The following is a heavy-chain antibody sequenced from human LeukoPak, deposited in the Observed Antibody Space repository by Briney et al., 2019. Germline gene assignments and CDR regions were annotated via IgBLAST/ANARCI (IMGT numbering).Heavy chain of an antibody. V-gene: IGHV3-23*01. CDR1: GFTFSSCS. Sequence: GGSRRLSCAASGFTFSSCSMSWVRQAPGKGLEWVSVISGSGGITFYADSVKGRFTISRDNSKNTLYLQMNSLRAEDTAVYYCAKSLGIRFYYGMDVWGHGTTVTVSS. CDR2: ISGSGGIT. CDR3: AKSLGIRFYYGMDV. J-gene: IGHJ6*02. D-gene: IGHD7-27*01.